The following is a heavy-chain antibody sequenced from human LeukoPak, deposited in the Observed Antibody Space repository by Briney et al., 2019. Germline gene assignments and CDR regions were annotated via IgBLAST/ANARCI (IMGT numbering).Heavy chain of an antibody. CDR2: ISGSGGST. CDR3: AKFGSGNYYNFDY. CDR1: GFTFSSYA. Sequence: GGSLRLSCAASGFTFSSYAMSWVRQAPGKGLEWVSAISGSGGSTYYADSVKGRFTISKDNSKNTLYLQMNSLRAEDTAVYYCAKFGSGNYYNFDYWGQGTLVTVSS. V-gene: IGHV3-23*01. J-gene: IGHJ4*02. D-gene: IGHD3-10*01.